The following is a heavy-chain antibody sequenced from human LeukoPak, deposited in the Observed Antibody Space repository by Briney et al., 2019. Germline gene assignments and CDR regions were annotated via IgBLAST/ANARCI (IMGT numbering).Heavy chain of an antibody. Sequence: GGSLRLSCAASGFTFSSYSMNWVRQAPGKGLEWVSPISSSSSYIYYADSVKGRFTISRDNAKNSLYLQMNSLRAEDTAVYYCAREPYYDSSGLGDYFDYWGQGTLVTVSS. D-gene: IGHD3-22*01. J-gene: IGHJ4*02. CDR3: AREPYYDSSGLGDYFDY. CDR2: ISSSSSYI. V-gene: IGHV3-21*01. CDR1: GFTFSSYS.